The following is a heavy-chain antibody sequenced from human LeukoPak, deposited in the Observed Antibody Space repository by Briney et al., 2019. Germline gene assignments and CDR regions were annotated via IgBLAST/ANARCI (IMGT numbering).Heavy chain of an antibody. J-gene: IGHJ6*03. V-gene: IGHV4-30-4*08. CDR2: IYYSGST. CDR3: ARDFRDIVVVPAAPPRYYYYYYMDV. CDR1: GDXY. D-gene: IGHD2-2*01. Sequence: GDXYWXWIRQPPGKGLEWIGYIYYSGSTYYNPSLKSRVTISVDTSKNKFSLKLSSVTAADTAVYYCARDFRDIVVVPAAPPRYYYYYYMDVWGKGTTVTVSS.